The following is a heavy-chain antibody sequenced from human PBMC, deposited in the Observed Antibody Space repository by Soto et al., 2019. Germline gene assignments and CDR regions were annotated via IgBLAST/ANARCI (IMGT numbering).Heavy chain of an antibody. V-gene: IGHV4-30-2*01. CDR1: GGSISSGGYS. D-gene: IGHD3-22*01. CDR3: ARGFTYYYDSSGYPAPYFDY. J-gene: IGHJ4*02. CDR2: IYHSGST. Sequence: PSETLSLTCAVSGGSISSGGYSWSWIRQPPGKGLEWIGYIYHSGSTYYNPSLKSRVTISVDRSKNQFSLKLSSVTAADTAVYYCARGFTYYYDSSGYPAPYFDYWGQGTLVTVSS.